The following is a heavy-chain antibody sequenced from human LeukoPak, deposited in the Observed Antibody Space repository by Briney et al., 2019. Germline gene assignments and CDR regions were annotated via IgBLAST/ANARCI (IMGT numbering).Heavy chain of an antibody. J-gene: IGHJ5*02. Sequence: PGGSLRLSCAASGFTFSSYWMSWVRQAPGKGLEWVANIKQDGSEKYYVDSVKGRFTISRDNAKNSLFLQMDSLRVEDTAIYYCVRDANPASGELIDDNWFDPWGQGTLVTVSS. CDR3: VRDANPASGELIDDNWFDP. V-gene: IGHV3-7*01. CDR2: IKQDGSEK. D-gene: IGHD1-7*01. CDR1: GFTFSSYW.